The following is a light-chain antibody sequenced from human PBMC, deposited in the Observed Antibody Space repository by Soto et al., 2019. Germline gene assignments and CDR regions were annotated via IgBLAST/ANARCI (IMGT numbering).Light chain of an antibody. J-gene: IGKJ5*01. V-gene: IGKV3-11*01. CDR3: QQRSNFIT. Sequence: IVLTQSPGTLSLSPGERVTLSCRASQSVTTRSAWYQQKPGQAPRLLIYDASNRATGIPARFSGSGSGTDFTLTISSLEPEDFAVYYCQQRSNFITFGQGTRLEI. CDR1: QSVTTR. CDR2: DAS.